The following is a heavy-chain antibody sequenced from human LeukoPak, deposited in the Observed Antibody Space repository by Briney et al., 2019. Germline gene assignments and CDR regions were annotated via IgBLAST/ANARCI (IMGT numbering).Heavy chain of an antibody. CDR1: GFTFNTYA. CDR2: ISYNGDST. J-gene: IGHJ5*02. V-gene: IGHV3-64*01. D-gene: IGHD2-2*01. Sequence: PVRSLRLSCAASGFTFNTYAIHSVGQAPGPGLECVSGISYNGDSTYYANSMKGRFTISRDSSKNALYLQMDSLRAEDMAVCYCARSKFCSTITCYTSPTWFDPWGEGTLVTVSS. CDR3: ARSKFCSTITCYTSPTWFDP.